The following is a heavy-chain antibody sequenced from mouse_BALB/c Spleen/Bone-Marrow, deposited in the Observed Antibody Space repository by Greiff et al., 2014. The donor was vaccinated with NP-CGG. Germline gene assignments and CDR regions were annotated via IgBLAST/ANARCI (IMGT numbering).Heavy chain of an antibody. V-gene: IGHV5-4*02. J-gene: IGHJ4*01. CDR2: ISDGGSYT. Sequence: EVQGVESGGGLVKPGGSLKLSCAASGFTFSDYYMYWVRQTPEKRLEWVATISDGGSYTYYPDSVKGRFTISRDIAKNNLYLQMSSLKSEDTAMYYCARDRGVQGYAMDYWGQGTSVTVSS. CDR3: ARDRGVQGYAMDY. CDR1: GFTFSDYY. D-gene: IGHD2-14*01.